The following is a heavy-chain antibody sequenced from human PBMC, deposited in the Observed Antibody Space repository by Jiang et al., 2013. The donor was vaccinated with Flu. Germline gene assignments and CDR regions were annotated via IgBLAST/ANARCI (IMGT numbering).Heavy chain of an antibody. V-gene: IGHV4-39*01. Sequence: GSGLVKPSETLSLTCTVSGDSISSSSYYWGWIRQPPGKRLEWIGTVYYSGNTYYSPSLKSRVTMSVDTSKNHLSLTLSSVTAADTAVYYCTRQTNSWYASFDYWGQGSLVTVSS. D-gene: IGHD6-13*01. CDR3: TRQTNSWYASFDY. J-gene: IGHJ4*02. CDR1: GDSISSSSYY. CDR2: VYYSGNT.